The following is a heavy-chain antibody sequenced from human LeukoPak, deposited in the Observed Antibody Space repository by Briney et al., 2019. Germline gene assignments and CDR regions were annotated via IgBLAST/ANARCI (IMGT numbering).Heavy chain of an antibody. J-gene: IGHJ5*02. CDR3: ARDQYRQYQLLSANWFDP. CDR2: FDPEDGET. D-gene: IGHD2-2*01. Sequence: GASVKVSCKVSGYTLTELSMHWVRQAPGKGLEWMGGFDPEDGETIYAQKFQGRVTMTEDTSTDTAYMELSSLRSEDTAVYYCARDQYRQYQLLSANWFDPWGQGTLVTVSS. V-gene: IGHV1-24*01. CDR1: GYTLTELS.